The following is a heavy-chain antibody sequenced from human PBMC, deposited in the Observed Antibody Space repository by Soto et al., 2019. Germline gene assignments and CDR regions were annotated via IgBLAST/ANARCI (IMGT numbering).Heavy chain of an antibody. V-gene: IGHV4-4*02. CDR3: ARTITSGTRFDY. J-gene: IGHJ4*02. CDR2: IYHSGST. D-gene: IGHD1-1*01. Sequence: QVQLQESGPGLVKPSGTLSPTCAVSGGSISTSNWWSWVRQPPGKGLEWVGEIYHSGSTNYIPSLKRPVAMSVDKAKKHFALKLNSVSAADTALFFCARTITSGTRFDYWGQGSLVTVSS. CDR1: GGSISTSNW.